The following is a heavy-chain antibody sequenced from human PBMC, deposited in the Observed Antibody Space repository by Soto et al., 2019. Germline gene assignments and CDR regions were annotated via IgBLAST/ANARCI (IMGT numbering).Heavy chain of an antibody. Sequence: QITLKESGPTLVKPTQTLTLTCTFSGFSLSTSGVGVGWIRQPPGKALEWLALIYWDDDKRYSPSLKSRLTLTKDTSKNQVVLTMTNMDPVDTATYYCAHSPYNWNFGSAFDIWGQGTMVTVSS. J-gene: IGHJ3*02. V-gene: IGHV2-5*02. CDR2: IYWDDDK. CDR3: AHSPYNWNFGSAFDI. CDR1: GFSLSTSGVG. D-gene: IGHD1-7*01.